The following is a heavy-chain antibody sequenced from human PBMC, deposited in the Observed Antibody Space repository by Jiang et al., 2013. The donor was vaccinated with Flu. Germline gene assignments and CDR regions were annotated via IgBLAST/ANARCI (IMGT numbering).Heavy chain of an antibody. CDR1: GFTFSSYG. CDR3: AKATGEQWLGYYYYYGMDV. V-gene: IGHV3-30*18. Sequence: VQLVESGGGVVQPGRSLRLSCAASGFTFSSYGMHWVRQAPGKGLEWVAVISYDGSNKYYADSVKGRFTISRDNSKNTLYLQMNSLRAEDTAVYYCAKATGEQWLGYYYYYGMDVWGQGTTVTVSS. CDR2: ISYDGSNK. D-gene: IGHD6-19*01. J-gene: IGHJ6*02.